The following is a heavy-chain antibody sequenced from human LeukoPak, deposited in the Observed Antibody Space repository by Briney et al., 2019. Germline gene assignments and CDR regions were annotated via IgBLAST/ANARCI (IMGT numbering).Heavy chain of an antibody. V-gene: IGHV4/OR15-8*02. CDR1: GDSVVNGDW. Sequence: SETLSLTCDVSGDSVVNGDWWTWVRQPPGKGLEWIGEVSHSGYTNYNPSLESRVAISIDKSNNHFSLTLRSVSAADTAVYFCSRRSLTYTWYLDVWGGGSLMTVSS. CDR2: VSHSGYT. D-gene: IGHD3-10*01. CDR3: SRRSLTYTWYLDV. J-gene: IGHJ2*01.